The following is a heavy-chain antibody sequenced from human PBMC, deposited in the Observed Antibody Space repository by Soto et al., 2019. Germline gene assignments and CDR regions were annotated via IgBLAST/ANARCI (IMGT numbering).Heavy chain of an antibody. CDR3: ARDYVDPERYFDY. CDR2: IIPILGIA. J-gene: IGHJ4*02. Sequence: GASVKVSCKASGGTFSSYTISWVRQAPGQGLEWMGRIIPILGIANYAQKFQGRVTITADKSTSTAYMELSSLRSEDTAVYYCARDYVDPERYFDYWGQGTLVTVSS. D-gene: IGHD4-17*01. V-gene: IGHV1-69*04. CDR1: GGTFSSYT.